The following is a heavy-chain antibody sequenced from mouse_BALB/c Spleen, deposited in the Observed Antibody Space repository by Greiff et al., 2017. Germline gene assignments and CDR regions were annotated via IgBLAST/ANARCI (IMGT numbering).Heavy chain of an antibody. CDR2: ISSGGSYT. Sequence: EVKLMESGGDLVKPGGSLKLSCAASGFTFSSYGMSWVRQTPDKRLEWVATISSGGSYTYYPDSVKGRFTISRDNAKNTLYLQMSSLKSEDTAMYYCARPLSTMITRGAMDYWGQGTSVTVSS. D-gene: IGHD2-4*01. J-gene: IGHJ4*01. CDR3: ARPLSTMITRGAMDY. CDR1: GFTFSSYG. V-gene: IGHV5-6*01.